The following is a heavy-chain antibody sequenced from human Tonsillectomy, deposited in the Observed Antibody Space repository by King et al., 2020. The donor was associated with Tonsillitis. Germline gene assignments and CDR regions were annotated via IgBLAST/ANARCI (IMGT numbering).Heavy chain of an antibody. CDR3: ARDGYSGYDSHYYYYGMDV. J-gene: IGHJ6*02. D-gene: IGHD5-12*01. V-gene: IGHV3-30*04. CDR2: ISYDGCNK. CDR1: GFTFSSYA. Sequence: VQLVESGGGVVQPGRSLRLSCAASGFTFSSYAMHWVRQAPGKGLEWVAVISYDGCNKYYADSVKGRFTISRDNSKNTLYLQMNSLRAEDTAVYYCARDGYSGYDSHYYYYGMDVWGQGTTVTVSS.